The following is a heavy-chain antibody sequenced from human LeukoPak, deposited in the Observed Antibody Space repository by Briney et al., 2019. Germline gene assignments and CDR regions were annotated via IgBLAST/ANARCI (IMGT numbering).Heavy chain of an antibody. Sequence: GGSLRLSCAAPGFTFSSYWMSWVRQAPGKGLEWVANIKQDGSEKYYVDSVKGRFTISRDNAKNSLYLQMNSLRAEDTAVYYCARAEVYDYVWGSYRYTNFDYWGQGTLVTVSS. CDR3: ARAEVYDYVWGSYRYTNFDY. CDR1: GFTFSSYW. D-gene: IGHD3-16*02. V-gene: IGHV3-7*01. CDR2: IKQDGSEK. J-gene: IGHJ4*02.